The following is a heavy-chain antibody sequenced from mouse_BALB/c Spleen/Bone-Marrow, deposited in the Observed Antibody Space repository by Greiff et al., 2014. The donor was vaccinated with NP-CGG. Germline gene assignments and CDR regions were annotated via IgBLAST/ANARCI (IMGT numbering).Heavy chain of an antibody. Sequence: VKLVESGAELVRPGSSVKISCKASGYAFSSYWMNWVKQRPGQGLEWIGQIDPGDGDTNYNGKFKGKATLTADKSSSTAYMQLSSLTSEDSAVYFCARVRNWADYWGQGTTLTVSS. CDR3: ARVRNWADY. CDR1: GYAFSSYW. CDR2: IDPGDGDT. D-gene: IGHD4-1*01. J-gene: IGHJ2*01. V-gene: IGHV1-80*01.